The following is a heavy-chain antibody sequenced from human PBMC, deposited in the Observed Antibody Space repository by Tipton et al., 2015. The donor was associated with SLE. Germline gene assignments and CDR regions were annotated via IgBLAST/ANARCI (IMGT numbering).Heavy chain of an antibody. CDR3: ARDGMGATGDDAFDI. J-gene: IGHJ3*02. V-gene: IGHV4-59*11. D-gene: IGHD1-26*01. Sequence: TLSLTCTVSGGSISSHYWSWIRRPPGKALAWIAYINYSGSTNYNPSLKSRVTMSVDTSKNQFSLKLSSVTATDTAVYYCARDGMGATGDDAFDIWGQGTMVTVSS. CDR1: GGSISSHY. CDR2: INYSGST.